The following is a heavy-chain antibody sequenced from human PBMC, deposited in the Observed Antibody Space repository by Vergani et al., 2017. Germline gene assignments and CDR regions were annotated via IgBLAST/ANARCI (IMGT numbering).Heavy chain of an antibody. D-gene: IGHD2-2*02. CDR2: ISCYGTNE. CDR3: VGDRGLCAGVRCYTEAWDY. V-gene: IGHV3-30*03. Sequence: RLVQSGGGLAHPGGSLRLSCAASGLPVSGFAFNTYAMIWVRQAPGKGLEWVVGISCYGTNEYYPDLVKGRFTISRDIAKNTLYLQVRSLRLEDTGVYHWVGDRGLCAGVRCYTEAWDYWGQGTPVTVSS. CDR1: GLPVSGFAFNTYA. J-gene: IGHJ4*02.